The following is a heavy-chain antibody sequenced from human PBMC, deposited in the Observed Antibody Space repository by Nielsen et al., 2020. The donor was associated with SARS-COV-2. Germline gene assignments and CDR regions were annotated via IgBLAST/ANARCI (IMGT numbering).Heavy chain of an antibody. V-gene: IGHV3-74*01. CDR3: ARGDFDPDY. Sequence: GESLKISCAASGFIFSNYRMHWVRHVPGKGLVWVSRINPDGTSISYGDSVKGRFTISRDNAKNTLFLQMSSLRAEDTGIYYCARGDFDPDYWGQGTLVTVSS. CDR1: GFIFSNYR. CDR2: INPDGTSI. D-gene: IGHD3-9*01. J-gene: IGHJ4*02.